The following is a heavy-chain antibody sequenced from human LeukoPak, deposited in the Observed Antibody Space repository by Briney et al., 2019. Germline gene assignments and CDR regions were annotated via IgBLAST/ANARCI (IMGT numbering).Heavy chain of an antibody. D-gene: IGHD3-10*01. J-gene: IGHJ4*02. V-gene: IGHV4-59*01. CDR2: IYYGGSTSGST. CDR3: ARALGGSGSERYFDY. CDR1: GGPIRSYY. Sequence: PSETLSLTCSVSGGPIRSYYWSWLRQPPGKGLEGKGLEWIGYIYYGGSTSGSTNYNPSLKSRVTISVDTSKNQLSLKLNSVTAADTAVYYCARALGGSGSERYFDYWGQGTLVTVSS.